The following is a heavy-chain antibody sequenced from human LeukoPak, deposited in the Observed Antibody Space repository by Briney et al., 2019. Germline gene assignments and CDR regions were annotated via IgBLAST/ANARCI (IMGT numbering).Heavy chain of an antibody. V-gene: IGHV3-23*01. CDR2: IVGDGSKT. D-gene: IGHD2-21*01. Sequence: GGSLRLSCAASGFSFNNCAMTWVRQAPGKGLEWVSTIVGDGSKTYHADSVKGRFTISSDNSRTLLFLDMNSLRAEDTAVYYCAKQPYNFYYLDVWGEGTTVTVSS. CDR1: GFSFNNCA. J-gene: IGHJ6*03. CDR3: AKQPYNFYYLDV.